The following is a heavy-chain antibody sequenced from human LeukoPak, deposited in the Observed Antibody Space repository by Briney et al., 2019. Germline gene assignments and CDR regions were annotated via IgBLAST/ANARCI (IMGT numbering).Heavy chain of an antibody. V-gene: IGHV3-21*01. J-gene: IGHJ5*02. CDR3: ARDLVVRGVTNPA. D-gene: IGHD3-10*01. Sequence: PGGSLRLSCVVSGFTFSDYTISWVRQAPGKGLEWVSSISLSSDFIYYADSLQGRFTISRDNAKNPLYLQMNSLRAEDTAVYYCARDLVVRGVTNPAWGQGTLVTVSS. CDR2: ISLSSDFI. CDR1: GFTFSDYT.